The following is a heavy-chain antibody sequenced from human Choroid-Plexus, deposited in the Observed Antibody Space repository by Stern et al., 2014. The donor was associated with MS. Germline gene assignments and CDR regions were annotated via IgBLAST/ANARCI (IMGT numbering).Heavy chain of an antibody. J-gene: IGHJ5*02. Sequence: MQLVESGGGVVQPGRPLRLSCVASGFTFGSCAMHWVRQAPGKGLEWVAGVSYDGSNKYYADSVKGRFTISRDNSQHTLYMQMSSLRPEDTAVYYCAKDRHYLTYFFDHWGQGSLVTVSS. D-gene: IGHD2/OR15-2a*01. V-gene: IGHV3-30*18. CDR2: VSYDGSNK. CDR3: AKDRHYLTYFFDH. CDR1: GFTFGSCA.